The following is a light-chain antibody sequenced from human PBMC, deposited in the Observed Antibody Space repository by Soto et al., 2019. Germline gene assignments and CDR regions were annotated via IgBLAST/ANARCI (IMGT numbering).Light chain of an antibody. CDR1: QSVSSD. Sequence: EIVLTQSPGTLSLSPGERAALSCRASQSVSSDLAWYQQKPGQAPRLLIHGASTRATGFPARFSGSGSGTEFTLTISSLQSEDFAVYYCQQYNNWPWTFGQGTKV. CDR3: QQYNNWPWT. J-gene: IGKJ1*01. V-gene: IGKV3-15*01. CDR2: GAS.